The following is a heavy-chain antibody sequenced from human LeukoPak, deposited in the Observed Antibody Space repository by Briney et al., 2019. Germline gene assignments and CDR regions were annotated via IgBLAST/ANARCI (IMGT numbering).Heavy chain of an antibody. D-gene: IGHD2-15*01. J-gene: IGHJ5*02. CDR2: ISWNSGSI. Sequence: GGSLRLSCAASGFTFDDYAMHWVRQAPGKGLEWVSGISWNSGSIGYADSVKGRFTISRDNSKNTLYLQMNSLRAEGTAVYYCARVIAARFDPWGQGTLVTVSS. CDR1: GFTFDDYA. CDR3: ARVIAARFDP. V-gene: IGHV3-9*01.